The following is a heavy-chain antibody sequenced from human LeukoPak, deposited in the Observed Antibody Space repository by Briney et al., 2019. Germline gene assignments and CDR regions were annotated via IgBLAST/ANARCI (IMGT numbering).Heavy chain of an antibody. Sequence: GGSLRLSCASSGFTFSAYHMNWVRQAPGKGLEWISFISSDSGTIYYADSVKGRFTIFRNNAANSLYLQMNNLRDEDTAVYYCARRDPFDYWGLGTMITVSS. V-gene: IGHV3-48*02. CDR2: ISSDSGTI. CDR3: ARRDPFDY. CDR1: GFTFSAYH. J-gene: IGHJ4*02.